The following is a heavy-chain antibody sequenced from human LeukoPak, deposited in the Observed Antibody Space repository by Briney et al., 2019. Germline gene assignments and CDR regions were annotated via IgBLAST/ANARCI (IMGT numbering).Heavy chain of an antibody. Sequence: SETLSLTCTVSGGSISSYYWSWIRQPPGKGLEWIGYIYYGGSTNYNPSLKSRVTISVDTSKNQFSLKLSSVTAADTAVYYCARAVREGLVIYAFDIWGQGTMVTVSS. CDR1: GGSISSYY. V-gene: IGHV4-59*01. D-gene: IGHD6-19*01. J-gene: IGHJ3*02. CDR3: ARAVREGLVIYAFDI. CDR2: IYYGGST.